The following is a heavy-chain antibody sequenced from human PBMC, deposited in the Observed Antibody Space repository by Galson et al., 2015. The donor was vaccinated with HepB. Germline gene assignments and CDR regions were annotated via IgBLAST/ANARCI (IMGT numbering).Heavy chain of an antibody. CDR1: GYKFTSYH. D-gene: IGHD3-10*01. J-gene: IGHJ4*02. CDR2: INPSGGST. Sequence: SVKVSCKASGYKFTSYHMHWVRQAPGQGLEWMGIINPSGGSTDYAQKFRGRLTMTRDTSTSTVFMELSSLRSEDTAVCHCARGVLLWDGPDYWGQGTLVTVSS. CDR3: ARGVLLWDGPDY. V-gene: IGHV1-46*01.